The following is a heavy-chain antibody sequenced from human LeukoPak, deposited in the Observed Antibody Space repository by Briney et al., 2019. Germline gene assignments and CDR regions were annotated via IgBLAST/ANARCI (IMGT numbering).Heavy chain of an antibody. CDR3: ARPLGDFWSGYYYYYYGMDV. CDR1: GYTFTDYS. Sequence: ASVKVSCKASGYTFTDYSIHWVRQAPGQGLEWMGWDTPKNGDTSYTQKFQGRVTMTRDTSISTAYMELSRLRSDDTAVYYCARPLGDFWSGYYYYYYGMDVWGQGTTVTVSS. CDR2: DTPKNGDT. J-gene: IGHJ6*02. D-gene: IGHD3-3*01. V-gene: IGHV1-2*02.